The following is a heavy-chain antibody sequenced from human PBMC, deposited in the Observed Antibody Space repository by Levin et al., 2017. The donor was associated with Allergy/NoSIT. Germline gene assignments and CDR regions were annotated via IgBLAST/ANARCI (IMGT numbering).Heavy chain of an antibody. J-gene: IGHJ3*02. D-gene: IGHD4-17*01. Sequence: SETLSLTCTVSGGSISSGGYYWSWIRQHPGKGLEWIGYIYYSGSTYYNPSLKSRVTISVDTSKNQFSLKLSSVTAADTAVYYCARDHLRDDYGDYRAFDIWGQGTMVTVSS. CDR1: GGSISSGGYY. CDR3: ARDHLRDDYGDYRAFDI. V-gene: IGHV4-31*03. CDR2: IYYSGST.